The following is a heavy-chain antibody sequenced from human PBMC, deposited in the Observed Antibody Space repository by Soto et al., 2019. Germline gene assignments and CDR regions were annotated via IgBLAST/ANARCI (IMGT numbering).Heavy chain of an antibody. CDR2: INPNGGST. J-gene: IGHJ4*02. D-gene: IGHD3-10*01. Sequence: QVQLVQSGAEVKKPGASVKVSCKASGYTFTSSYIHWVRQAPGQGLEWMAIINPNGGSTNYAQKFQCRVTVTRDTSTSTVYMELSSLTSEDTAVYYCTRSLMEGDYWGQGTLVTVSA. CDR3: TRSLMEGDY. V-gene: IGHV1-46*03. CDR1: GYTFTSSY.